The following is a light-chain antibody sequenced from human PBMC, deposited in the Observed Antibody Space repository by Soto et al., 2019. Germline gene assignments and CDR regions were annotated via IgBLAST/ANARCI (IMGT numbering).Light chain of an antibody. CDR1: QSVSSS. Sequence: EILMTQSPATLSVSPGERATLSCRASQSVSSSVAWYQHKPGQTPRPLMHGASTRAIGIPARFSGSGSGTEFTLTISSLQSEDFAVYYCQQYSEWPWTFGQGTKV. V-gene: IGKV3-15*01. CDR2: GAS. J-gene: IGKJ1*01. CDR3: QQYSEWPWT.